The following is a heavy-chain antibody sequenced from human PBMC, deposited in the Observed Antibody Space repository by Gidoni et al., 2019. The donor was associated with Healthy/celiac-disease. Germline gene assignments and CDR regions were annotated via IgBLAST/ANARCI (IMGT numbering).Heavy chain of an antibody. D-gene: IGHD4-17*01. J-gene: IGHJ4*02. CDR2: IVVGSGNP. Sequence: QMQLVQSGPEGKKPGTSVKVSGKASGFTFTSSAVQWVRQARGQRLGWIGGIVVGSGNPNYAQEFPERVTITRDLSTNPASLELSRLRSEDTAVFYRAARGTRTVATIGFDYWGQGTLVTVSS. CDR1: GFTFTSSA. V-gene: IGHV1-58*01. CDR3: AARGTRTVATIGFDY.